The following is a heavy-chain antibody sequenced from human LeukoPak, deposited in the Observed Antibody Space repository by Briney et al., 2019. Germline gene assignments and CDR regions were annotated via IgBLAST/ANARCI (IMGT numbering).Heavy chain of an antibody. CDR3: AGEEERWLQWDY. CDR1: GFTFSDYY. J-gene: IGHJ4*02. Sequence: PGGSLRLSCAASGFTFSDYYMSWIRQAPGKGLEWVSYISSSGSTIYYADSVKGRFTISRDNAKNSLYLQMNSLRAEDTAVYYCAGEEERWLQWDYWGQGTLVTVSS. V-gene: IGHV3-11*04. D-gene: IGHD5-24*01. CDR2: ISSSGSTI.